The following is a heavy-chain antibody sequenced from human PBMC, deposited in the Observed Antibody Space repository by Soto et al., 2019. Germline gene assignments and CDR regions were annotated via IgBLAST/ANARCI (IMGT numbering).Heavy chain of an antibody. J-gene: IGHJ4*02. D-gene: IGHD2-15*01. CDR2: INPDGSST. CDR1: GFTFSNYC. CDR3: ARGSWITY. Sequence: EVQLEESGGGLVQPGGSLRLSCAATGFTFSNYCMHWVRQVQGRGLVWVSRINPDGSSTNYADSVKGRFTMSRDNAKIILYLEMNGLGAEDTPVYYGARGSWITYWSQGILVTVS. V-gene: IGHV3-74*01.